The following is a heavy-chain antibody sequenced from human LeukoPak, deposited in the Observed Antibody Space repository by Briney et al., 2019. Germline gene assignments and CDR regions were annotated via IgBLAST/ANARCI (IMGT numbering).Heavy chain of an antibody. J-gene: IGHJ4*02. V-gene: IGHV3-23*01. CDR2: ISGGGSA. CDR3: AKGGGGYLYYFDS. CDR1: GFSFSSFS. D-gene: IGHD5-12*01. Sequence: GGSLRLSCAASGFSFSSFSMNWVRQAPGKGLEWVSGISGGGSAYYAESVKGRFTISRDNSETTLYLEMDSLRAEDTATYFCAKGGGGYLYYFDSWGQGTLVSVSS.